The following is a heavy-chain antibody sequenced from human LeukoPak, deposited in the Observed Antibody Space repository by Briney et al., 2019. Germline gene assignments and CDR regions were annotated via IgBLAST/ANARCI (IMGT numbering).Heavy chain of an antibody. D-gene: IGHD1-1*01. CDR1: GFTFSSYG. Sequence: GGSLRLSCAASGFTFSSYGMHWVRQAPGKGLEWVAFIRYDGSNKYYADSVKGRFTISRDNSKNTLYLQMNSLRAEDTAVYYCANQFCTTLNYYYYYCMDVWGQGTTVTVSS. J-gene: IGHJ6*02. V-gene: IGHV3-30*02. CDR3: ANQFCTTLNYYYYYCMDV. CDR2: IRYDGSNK.